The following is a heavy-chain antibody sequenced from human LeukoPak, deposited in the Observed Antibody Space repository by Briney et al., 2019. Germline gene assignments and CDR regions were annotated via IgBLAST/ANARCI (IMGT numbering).Heavy chain of an antibody. CDR2: IYYSGNT. D-gene: IGHD3-10*02. CDR1: GGSISPYY. Sequence: SETLSLTCTVSGGSISPYYWSWIRQPPGKGLEWLGYIYYSGNTDYNPSLKSRVAISVDTSKNQFSLKLSSVTAADTAVYYCARSTESTMFIDYRGQGTLVTVSS. CDR3: ARSTESTMFIDY. V-gene: IGHV4-59*01. J-gene: IGHJ4*02.